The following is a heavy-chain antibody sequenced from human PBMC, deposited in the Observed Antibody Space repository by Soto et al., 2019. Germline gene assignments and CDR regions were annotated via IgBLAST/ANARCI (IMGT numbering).Heavy chain of an antibody. CDR3: ANDIGDMLTGYPHYYCYCGMDV. Sequence: EVQLVESGGGLVQPGRSLRLSCAASGFTFDDYAMHWVRQAPGKGLEWVSGISWNSGSIVYADAVKGRFTISRDNAKNGLYLQMNNLRDEDTALYYGANDIGDMLTGYPHYYCYCGMDVWGQGPTVTVSS. CDR2: ISWNSGSI. J-gene: IGHJ6*02. CDR1: GFTFDDYA. V-gene: IGHV3-9*01. D-gene: IGHD3-9*01.